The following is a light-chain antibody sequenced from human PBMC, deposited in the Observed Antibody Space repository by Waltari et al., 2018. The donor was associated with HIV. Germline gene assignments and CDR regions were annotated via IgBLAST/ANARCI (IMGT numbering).Light chain of an antibody. Sequence: QLNQSSSSLSASLGATVTITCRASPNIKTFLNWYQVRPGKAPRVLIYGVSSLPTGVPSRFTGGGSGTDFTLTINNLQPEDFASYVCQQTFSVSITFGPGTRLEI. V-gene: IGKV1-39*01. CDR2: GVS. CDR3: QQTFSVSIT. J-gene: IGKJ5*01. CDR1: PNIKTF.